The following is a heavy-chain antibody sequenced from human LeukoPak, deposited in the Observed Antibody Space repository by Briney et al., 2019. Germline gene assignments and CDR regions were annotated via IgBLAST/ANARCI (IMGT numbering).Heavy chain of an antibody. CDR1: GXTFSSYG. Sequence: PGGSLRLSCAASGXTFSSYGMHWVRQAPGKGLEWVAVIWSDGSSKHYADSVKGRFTISRDNSKNTLYLQMSSLRAEDTALYYCARGQPPSYYDMDVWGQGTTVTVS. CDR3: ARGQPPSYYDMDV. J-gene: IGHJ6*02. CDR2: IWSDGSSK. D-gene: IGHD6-13*01. V-gene: IGHV3-33*01.